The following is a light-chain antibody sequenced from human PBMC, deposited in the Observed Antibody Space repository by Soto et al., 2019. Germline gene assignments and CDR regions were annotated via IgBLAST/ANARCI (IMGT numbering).Light chain of an antibody. V-gene: IGLV2-14*01. CDR3: SSYSSSTTLVV. CDR2: DVS. CDR1: SSDVGGYNY. J-gene: IGLJ2*01. Sequence: SVLPQPASVSGSPGQSITLSCIGTSSDVGGYNYVSWYQQHPGKAPKLMIQDVSDRPSGVSNRFSGSKSGNTASLTISGLQAEDEADYYCSSYSSSTTLVVFGGGTKLTVL.